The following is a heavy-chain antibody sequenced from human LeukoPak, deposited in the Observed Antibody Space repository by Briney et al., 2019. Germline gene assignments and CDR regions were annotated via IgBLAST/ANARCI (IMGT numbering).Heavy chain of an antibody. CDR1: GFTFSSYA. J-gene: IGHJ4*02. D-gene: IGHD3-22*01. V-gene: IGHV3-23*01. CDR3: ARDADSSGYYYVLDY. CDR2: IGGSGGST. Sequence: SGGSLRLSCAASGFTFSSYAMSWVRQAPGKGLEWVSAIGGSGGSTYYADSVKGRFTISRDNAKNSLYLQMNSLRAEDTAVYYCARDADSSGYYYVLDYWGQGTLVTVSS.